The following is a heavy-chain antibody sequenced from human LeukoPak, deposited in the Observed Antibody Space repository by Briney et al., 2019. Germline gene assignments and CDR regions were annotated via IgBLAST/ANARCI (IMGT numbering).Heavy chain of an antibody. J-gene: IGHJ4*02. V-gene: IGHV3-7*01. Sequence: GGSLRLSCAASGFTFSSYWMSWVRQAPGKGLEWVADIRQDGSEKYYVDSVKGRSTISRDNAKNSLYLQMNSLRVEDTAVYYCARDRKFDYWGQGTLVTVSS. CDR3: ARDRKFDY. CDR2: IRQDGSEK. CDR1: GFTFSSYW.